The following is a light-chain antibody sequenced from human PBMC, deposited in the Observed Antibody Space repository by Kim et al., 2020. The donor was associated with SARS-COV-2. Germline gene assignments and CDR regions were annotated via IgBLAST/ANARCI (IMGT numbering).Light chain of an antibody. Sequence: DIQMTQSPSSLSASVGDRVTITCRASRSIGNHLNWYQQRPGKAPNLLIFGASNLQSGVSSRFSGSDSGTDFTLTIRNLQPEDSATYYCQQSDITPYTFGQGTTLEIK. J-gene: IGKJ2*01. CDR1: RSIGNH. CDR2: GAS. V-gene: IGKV1-39*01. CDR3: QQSDITPYT.